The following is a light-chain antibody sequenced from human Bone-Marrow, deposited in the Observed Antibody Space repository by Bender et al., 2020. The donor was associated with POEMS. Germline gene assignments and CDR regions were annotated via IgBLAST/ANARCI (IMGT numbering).Light chain of an antibody. CDR1: SSDVGGYNY. CDR3: SSYTSASILDVV. Sequence: QSALTQPASVSGSPGQSITISCTGTSSDVGGYNYVSWYQQHPGKVPQLIIYEVSDRPSGISNRFSGSKSGNTASLTISGLQAEDEADYYCSSYTSASILDVVFGGGTKLTVL. J-gene: IGLJ2*01. CDR2: EVS. V-gene: IGLV2-14*01.